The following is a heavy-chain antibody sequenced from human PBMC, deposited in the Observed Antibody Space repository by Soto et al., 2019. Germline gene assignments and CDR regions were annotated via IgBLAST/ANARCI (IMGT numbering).Heavy chain of an antibody. CDR2: ISGTSVYI. J-gene: IGHJ5*02. CDR3: AREGALKPFSS. CDR1: GFTFSNYN. Sequence: GGSLRLSCVASGFTFSNYNMNWVRQAPGKGLEWVSHISGTSVYIHYADSVKGRFTISRDNAKNSVYLQMDSLRVEDTAVYYCAREGALKPFSSWGQGALGTVS. V-gene: IGHV3-21*01.